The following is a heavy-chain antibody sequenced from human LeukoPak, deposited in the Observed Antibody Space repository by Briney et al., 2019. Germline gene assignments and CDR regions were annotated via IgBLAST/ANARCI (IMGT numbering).Heavy chain of an antibody. CDR1: GGSIRSTNW. CDR3: SRESGAFCPFGY. J-gene: IGHJ4*02. Sequence: SETLSLTCGVPGGSIRSTNWWSWVRQPPGQGLEWIGEISLTGETHYNPSLNGRVTMSLDGSRNQLSLTLTSVTAADTAIYYCSRESGAFCPFGYWGQGTLVIVPP. CDR2: ISLTGET. V-gene: IGHV4-4*02. D-gene: IGHD1-26*01.